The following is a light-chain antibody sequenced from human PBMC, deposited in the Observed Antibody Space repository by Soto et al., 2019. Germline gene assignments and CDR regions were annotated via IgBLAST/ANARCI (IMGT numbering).Light chain of an antibody. CDR2: LGS. J-gene: IGKJ1*01. V-gene: IGKV2-28*01. CDR1: ESLLHANGYNY. Sequence: DIVITQSPLSLPVIPGEPASISCRSSESLLHANGYNYLDWYLQRPGRSPQLLIYLGSNRASGVPDRFSGSGSGTDFTLKISRVEPEDVGVYYCMQALQTPWTFGPGTKVDIK. CDR3: MQALQTPWT.